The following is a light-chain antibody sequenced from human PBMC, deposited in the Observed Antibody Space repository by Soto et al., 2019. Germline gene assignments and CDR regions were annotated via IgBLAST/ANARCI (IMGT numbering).Light chain of an antibody. CDR3: QQYNNWPRT. V-gene: IGKV3-15*01. CDR2: GAS. J-gene: IGKJ1*01. Sequence: EIVMTQSPATLSVSPGERATLSCRASQSISNNLAWYQQKPGQAPRLLIYGASTMATGIPASFSGSGSGTEFTLTISSLQSEDFAVYYCQQYNNWPRTFGQGTKVEIK. CDR1: QSISNN.